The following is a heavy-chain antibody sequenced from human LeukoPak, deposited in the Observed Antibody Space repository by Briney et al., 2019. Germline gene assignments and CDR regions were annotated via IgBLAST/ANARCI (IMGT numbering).Heavy chain of an antibody. V-gene: IGHV4-59*01. CDR2: IYYSGST. J-gene: IGHJ4*02. CDR1: GGSISSYY. Sequence: SETLSLTCTVSGGSISSYYWSWIRQPPGKGLEWIGYIYYSGSTNYNPSLKSRVTISVDTSKNQFSLKLSSVTAADTAVYYCARLYILTGYYMLDYWGRGPLVTVSS. D-gene: IGHD3-9*01. CDR3: ARLYILTGYYMLDY.